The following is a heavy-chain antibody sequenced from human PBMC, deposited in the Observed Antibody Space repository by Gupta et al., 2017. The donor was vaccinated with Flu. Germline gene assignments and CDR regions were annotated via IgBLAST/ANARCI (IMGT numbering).Heavy chain of an antibody. CDR2: ISSSSSTI. Sequence: EVQLVESGGGLVQPGGSLRLSCAASGFTFSSYSMNWVRQAPGKGLEWVSYISSSSSTIYYADSEKGRFTISRDNAKNSLYLQMNSLRDEDTAVYYCARDLAYSSSWQQRKSYGMDVWGQGTTVTVSS. J-gene: IGHJ6*02. D-gene: IGHD6-13*01. V-gene: IGHV3-48*02. CDR3: ARDLAYSSSWQQRKSYGMDV. CDR1: GFTFSSYS.